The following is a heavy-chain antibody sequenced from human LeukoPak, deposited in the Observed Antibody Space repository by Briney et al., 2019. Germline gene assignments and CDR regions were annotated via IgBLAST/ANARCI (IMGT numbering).Heavy chain of an antibody. CDR3: ARTMRNDAFDI. D-gene: IGHD1-14*01. CDR2: IYYSGST. CDR1: GGSISSYY. Sequence: SETLSLTCTVSGGSISSYYWSWIRQPPGKGLEWIGYIYYSGSTNYNPSLKSRVTISVDTSKNQFSLKLSSVTAADTAVYYCARTMRNDAFDIWGQGTMVTVSS. J-gene: IGHJ3*02. V-gene: IGHV4-59*08.